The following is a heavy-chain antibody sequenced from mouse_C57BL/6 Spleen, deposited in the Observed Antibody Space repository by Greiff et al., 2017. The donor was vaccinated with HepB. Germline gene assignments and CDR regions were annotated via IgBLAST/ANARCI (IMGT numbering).Heavy chain of an antibody. J-gene: IGHJ3*01. CDR3: ARKGEGYDTGFAY. V-gene: IGHV2-2*01. CDR2: IWSGGST. D-gene: IGHD2-2*01. Sequence: VQLVESGPGLVQPSQSLSITCTVSGFSLTSYGVHWVRQSPGKGLEWLGVIWSGGSTDYNAAFISRLSISKDNSKSQVFFKMNSLQADDTAIYYCARKGEGYDTGFAYWGQGTLVTVSA. CDR1: GFSLTSYG.